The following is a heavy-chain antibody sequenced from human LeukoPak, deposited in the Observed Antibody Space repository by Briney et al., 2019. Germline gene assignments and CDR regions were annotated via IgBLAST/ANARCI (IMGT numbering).Heavy chain of an antibody. J-gene: IGHJ4*02. D-gene: IGHD3-22*01. Sequence: KPSETLSLTCAVYGGSFSGYYWSWIRQPPGKGLEWIGEINHSGSTNYNPSLKSRVTMSVDTSKNQFSLKLSSVTAADTAVYYCARTYYYDSSGVLYFDYWGQGTLVTVSS. CDR1: GGSFSGYY. CDR3: ARTYYYDSSGVLYFDY. V-gene: IGHV4-34*01. CDR2: INHSGST.